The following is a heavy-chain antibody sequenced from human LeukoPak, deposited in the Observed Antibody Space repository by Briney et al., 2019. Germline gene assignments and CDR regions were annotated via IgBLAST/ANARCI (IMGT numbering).Heavy chain of an antibody. CDR2: INPNSGGT. J-gene: IGHJ5*02. CDR1: GYTFTGYY. D-gene: IGHD3-16*01. V-gene: IGHV1-2*06. Sequence: ASVKVSCKASGYTFTGYYMHWVRQAPGQGLEWMGRINPNSGGTNYAQKFQGRVTMTRDTSISTAYMELSGLRSDDTAVYYCARGGGSFSDVGPTFDPWGQGTLVTVSS. CDR3: ARGGGSFSDVGPTFDP.